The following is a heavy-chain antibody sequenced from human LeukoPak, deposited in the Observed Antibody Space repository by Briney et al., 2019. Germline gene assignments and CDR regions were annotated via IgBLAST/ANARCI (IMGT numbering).Heavy chain of an antibody. CDR3: AKDTRLVPSYYFDY. D-gene: IGHD3-9*01. V-gene: IGHV3-9*01. J-gene: IGHJ4*02. CDR2: ISWNSGSI. Sequence: GGSLRLSCAASGFTFSSYGMSWVRQAPGKGLEWVSGISWNSGSIGYADSVKGRFTISRDNAKNSLYLQMNSLRAEDTALYYCAKDTRLVPSYYFDYWGQGTLVTVSS. CDR1: GFTFSSYG.